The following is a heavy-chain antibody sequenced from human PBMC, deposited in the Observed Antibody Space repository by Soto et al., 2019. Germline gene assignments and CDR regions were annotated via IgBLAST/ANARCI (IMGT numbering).Heavy chain of an antibody. V-gene: IGHV3-23*01. Sequence: GGSLRLSCAASGFTFSSYAMSWVRQSPWKGLEWVSAISGSGGSTYYADSVKGRFTISRDNSKNTLYLQMNSLRAEDTAVYYCAKDRGGYSYGTEGFDYWGQGTLVTVSS. D-gene: IGHD5-18*01. CDR3: AKDRGGYSYGTEGFDY. CDR1: GFTFSSYA. CDR2: ISGSGGST. J-gene: IGHJ4*02.